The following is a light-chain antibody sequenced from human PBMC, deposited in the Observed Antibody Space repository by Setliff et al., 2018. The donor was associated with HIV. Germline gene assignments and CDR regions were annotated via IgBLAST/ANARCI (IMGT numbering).Light chain of an antibody. CDR3: CSYAGSSTFV. CDR2: EVS. Sequence: QSVLAQPASVSGSPGQSITISCSGTSSDVGSYNFVSWYQQHPRKAPKLMIYEVSKWPSGVSNRFSGSKSGNTASLTISGLQAEDEADYYCCSYAGSSTFVFGGGTKVTVL. CDR1: SSDVGSYNF. V-gene: IGLV2-23*02. J-gene: IGLJ3*02.